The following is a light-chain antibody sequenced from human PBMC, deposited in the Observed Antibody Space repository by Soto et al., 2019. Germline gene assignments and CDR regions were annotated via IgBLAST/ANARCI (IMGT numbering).Light chain of an antibody. V-gene: IGKV1-5*01. J-gene: IGKJ1*01. CDR1: QSISSW. CDR3: QQYNSYWT. Sequence: DIQMTQSPSTLSASVGDRVTITCRASQSISSWLAWYQQKPGKAPKLLIYDASSLESGVPSRFSGSGSGTEFTLTTXSLQPDDFATYYCQQYNSYWTFGQGTKV. CDR2: DAS.